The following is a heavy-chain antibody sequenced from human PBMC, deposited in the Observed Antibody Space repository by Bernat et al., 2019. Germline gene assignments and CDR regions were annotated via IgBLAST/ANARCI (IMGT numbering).Heavy chain of an antibody. V-gene: IGHV3-74*01. D-gene: IGHD5-18*01. Sequence: EVQLVESGGGFVQPGGSLRLSCAASGFTFSNYWMHWVRQAPGKGLVWVSRISSDGSTTSYAEPVKGRFTIYRHNAKNTLFLHMNSLSAEDTAVYFCTGGGSETANNGFDNWGQGTLVTVPS. J-gene: IGHJ5*02. CDR2: ISSDGSTT. CDR3: TGGGSETANNGFDN. CDR1: GFTFSNYW.